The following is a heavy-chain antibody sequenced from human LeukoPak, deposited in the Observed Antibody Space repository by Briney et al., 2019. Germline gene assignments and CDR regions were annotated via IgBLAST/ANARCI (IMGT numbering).Heavy chain of an antibody. CDR3: ARHRASGSYFFDY. J-gene: IGHJ4*02. CDR2: IHYSGST. CDR1: GGSISSYY. D-gene: IGHD1-26*01. Sequence: PSETLSLTCTVSGGSISSYYWTWIRQPPEKGLEGIGYIHYSGSTRYNPSLESRVTISVDTSKNQFSLKVSSVTAADTAVYYCARHRASGSYFFDYWGQGTLVTVSS. V-gene: IGHV4-59*08.